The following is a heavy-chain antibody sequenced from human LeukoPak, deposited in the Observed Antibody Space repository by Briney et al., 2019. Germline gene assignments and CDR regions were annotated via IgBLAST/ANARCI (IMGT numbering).Heavy chain of an antibody. CDR1: GGSISSYY. V-gene: IGHV4-59*01. CDR3: AGQYSSSWRDNWFYP. J-gene: IGHJ5*02. CDR2: IYYSGST. Sequence: SETLSLTCTVSGGSISSYYWSWIRQPPGKGLEWIGYIYYSGSTNYNPSLKSRVTISVDTSKNQFSLKLSSVTAADTAVYYCAGQYSSSWRDNWFYPWGQGTLVTVSS. D-gene: IGHD6-13*01.